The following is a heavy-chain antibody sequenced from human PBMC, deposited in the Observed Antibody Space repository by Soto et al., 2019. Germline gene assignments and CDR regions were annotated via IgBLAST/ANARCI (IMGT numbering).Heavy chain of an antibody. Sequence: GSLRLSCAASGFSFSSYWMTWVRQAPGKGLEWVANIRQDGNEKKCVDSVKGRFTISRDNAENSLYLQMNSLRVEDTAVYYCARTTSSTCYDLWGQGTQVTVSS. D-gene: IGHD2-2*01. J-gene: IGHJ4*02. CDR3: ARTTSSTCYDL. V-gene: IGHV3-7*03. CDR2: IRQDGNEK. CDR1: GFSFSSYW.